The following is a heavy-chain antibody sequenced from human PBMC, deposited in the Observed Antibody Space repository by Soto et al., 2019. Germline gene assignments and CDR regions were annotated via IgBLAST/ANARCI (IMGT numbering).Heavy chain of an antibody. V-gene: IGHV3-23*01. CDR1: GLTFGSRA. CDR3: ARGSTESYPGSRIFDF. D-gene: IGHD3-10*01. J-gene: IGHJ4*02. Sequence: TGGSLRLSCVASGLTFGSRAMSWVRQAPGEGLQWVATITDNGGDAKYADSVRGRFVISRDNSKKTLYLQMTSLTAEGSAMYFCARGSTESYPGSRIFDFWGRGTLVTVSS. CDR2: ITDNGGDA.